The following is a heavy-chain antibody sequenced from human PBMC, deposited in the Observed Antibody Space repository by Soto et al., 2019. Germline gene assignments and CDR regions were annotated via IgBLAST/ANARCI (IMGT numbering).Heavy chain of an antibody. V-gene: IGHV4-4*02. Sequence: SETLSLTCAVSGFSISSSNWWSWVRQPPGKGLEWIGEIYHSGSTNYNPSLKSRVTISVDKSKNQFSLKLSSVTAADTAVYYCARVVAAAVGGYYFDYWGQGTLVTVSS. J-gene: IGHJ4*02. CDR1: GFSISSSNW. CDR2: IYHSGST. CDR3: ARVVAAAVGGYYFDY. D-gene: IGHD6-13*01.